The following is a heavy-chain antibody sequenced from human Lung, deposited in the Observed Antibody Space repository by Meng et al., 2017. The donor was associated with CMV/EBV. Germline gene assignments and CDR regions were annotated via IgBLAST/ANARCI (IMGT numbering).Heavy chain of an antibody. CDR2: ISSSSSYI. V-gene: IGHV3-21*01. CDR3: ARDRGGSYDDDYYYYGMDV. CDR1: GFTFSSYS. D-gene: IGHD1-26*01. Sequence: GESXKISCAASGFTFSSYSMNWVRQAPGKGLEWVSSISSSSSYIYYADSVKGRFTISRDNAKNSLYLQMNSLRAEDTAVYYCARDRGGSYDDDYYYYGMDVWXQGTTVTVSS. J-gene: IGHJ6*02.